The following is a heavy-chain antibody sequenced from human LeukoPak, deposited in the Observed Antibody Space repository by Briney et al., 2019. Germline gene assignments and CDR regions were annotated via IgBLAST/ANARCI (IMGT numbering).Heavy chain of an antibody. CDR3: AKDLVTGSLDY. Sequence: GGSLRLSCAASGFTFSSYWMSWVRQAPGKGLEWVSSISSSGGSTYYADSVRGRFTISRDNSKNTLYLQMNSLRAEDTAIYYCAKDLVTGSLDYWGQGTLVTVSS. D-gene: IGHD3-10*01. V-gene: IGHV3-23*01. CDR1: GFTFSSYW. J-gene: IGHJ4*02. CDR2: ISSSGGST.